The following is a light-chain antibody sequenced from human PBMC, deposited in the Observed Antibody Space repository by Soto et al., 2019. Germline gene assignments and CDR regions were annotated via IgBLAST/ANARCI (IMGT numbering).Light chain of an antibody. J-gene: IGKJ5*01. CDR2: GAS. CDR3: QQYNNWPLT. Sequence: EIVMTQSPATLSVSPGERATLSCRASQSVSSDLAWYQQKPGQAPRLLIYGASTRATGIPARFSGSGSGTEFTLTISSLQSEDFAVYYCQQYNNWPLTFGQGTLLEIK. V-gene: IGKV3-15*01. CDR1: QSVSSD.